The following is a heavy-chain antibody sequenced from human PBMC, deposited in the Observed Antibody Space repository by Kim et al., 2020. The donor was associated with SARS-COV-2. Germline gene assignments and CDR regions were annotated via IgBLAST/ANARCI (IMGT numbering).Heavy chain of an antibody. D-gene: IGHD3-22*01. CDR2: IYYSGST. Sequence: SETLSLTCTVSGGSISSGGYYWSWIRQHPGKGLEWIGYIYYSGSTYYNPSLKSRVTISVDTSKNQFSLKLSSVTAADTAVYYCARDQGGGQRYSSGYYYHYWYFDLWGRGTLVTVSS. CDR3: ARDQGGGQRYSSGYYYHYWYFDL. CDR1: GGSISSGGYY. J-gene: IGHJ2*01. V-gene: IGHV4-31*03.